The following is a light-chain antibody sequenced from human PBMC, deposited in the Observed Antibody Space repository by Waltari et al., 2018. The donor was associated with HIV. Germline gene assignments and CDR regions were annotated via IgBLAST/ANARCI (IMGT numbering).Light chain of an antibody. CDR3: QQYYNWPLT. V-gene: IGKV3-15*01. CDR1: QSVSSK. J-gene: IGKJ4*01. CDR2: GAS. Sequence: ETVMTQSQASLSVSPGERVTLSCRASQSVSSKLTWYQQKPGQAPRLLIYGASSRATGIPARFSGSGSGTEFTLTISSLRSEDSAVYYCQQYYNWPLTFGGGTKVEIK.